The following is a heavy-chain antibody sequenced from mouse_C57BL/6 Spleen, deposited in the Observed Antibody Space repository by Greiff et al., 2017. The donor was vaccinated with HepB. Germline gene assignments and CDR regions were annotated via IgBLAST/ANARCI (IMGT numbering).Heavy chain of an antibody. CDR2: IHPNSGST. J-gene: IGHJ1*03. Sequence: QVQLQQPGAELVKPGASVKLSCKASGYTFTSYWMHWVKQRPGQGLEWIGMIHPNSGSTNYNEKFKSKATLTVDKSSSTAYMQLSILTSEDSAVYYCARDIYYYGSSDWYFDVWGTGTTVTVSS. V-gene: IGHV1-64*01. D-gene: IGHD1-1*01. CDR3: ARDIYYYGSSDWYFDV. CDR1: GYTFTSYW.